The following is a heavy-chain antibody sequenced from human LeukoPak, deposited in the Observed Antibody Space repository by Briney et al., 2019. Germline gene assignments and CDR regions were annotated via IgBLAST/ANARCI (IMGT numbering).Heavy chain of an antibody. D-gene: IGHD3-16*01. Sequence: PGGSLRLSCAASGFTFSSYSMNWVRQAPGKGLEWVSYISSSSSTIYYADSVKGRFTISRDNAKNPLYLQMNSLRAEDTAVYYCARDTLLGIGAFDIWGQGTMVTVSS. CDR3: ARDTLLGIGAFDI. J-gene: IGHJ3*02. CDR2: ISSSSSTI. CDR1: GFTFSSYS. V-gene: IGHV3-48*04.